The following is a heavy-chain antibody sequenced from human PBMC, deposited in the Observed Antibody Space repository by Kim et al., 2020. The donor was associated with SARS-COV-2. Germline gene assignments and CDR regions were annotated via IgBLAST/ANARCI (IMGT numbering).Heavy chain of an antibody. D-gene: IGHD6-6*01. Sequence: KKYAQKLQGRITMTRDTSITTAYMELSSLRSDDTAVYYCAAYSTSSYLDYWGQGTLVTVSS. CDR3: AAYSTSSYLDY. J-gene: IGHJ4*02. V-gene: IGHV1-2*02. CDR2: K.